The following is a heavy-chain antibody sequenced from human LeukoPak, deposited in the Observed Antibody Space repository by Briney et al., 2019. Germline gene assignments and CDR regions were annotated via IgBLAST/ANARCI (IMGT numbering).Heavy chain of an antibody. CDR3: AKDSSGWRNYYYGMDV. Sequence: PGGSLRLSCAASGFTFRRYAMSWVRQAPGKGLEWVSAISGSGGSTYYADSAKGRFTISRDNSKNTLYLQMNSLRAEDTAVYYCAKDSSGWRNYYYGMDVWGQGTTVTVSS. V-gene: IGHV3-23*01. J-gene: IGHJ6*02. D-gene: IGHD6-19*01. CDR1: GFTFRRYA. CDR2: ISGSGGST.